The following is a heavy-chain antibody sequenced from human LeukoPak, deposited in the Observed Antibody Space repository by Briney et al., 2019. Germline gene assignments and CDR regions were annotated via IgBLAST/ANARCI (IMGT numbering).Heavy chain of an antibody. CDR1: GYTFTSYG. J-gene: IGHJ4*02. V-gene: IGHV1-18*04. D-gene: IGHD3-10*01. CDR3: ARVVTMVRGVQVGDY. CDR2: ISAYNGNT. Sequence: GSVKVSCKASGYTFTSYGISWVRQAPGQGPEWMGWISAYNGNTNYAQKLQGRVTMTTDTSTSTAYMELRSLRSDDTAVYYCARVVTMVRGVQVGDYWGQGTLVTVSS.